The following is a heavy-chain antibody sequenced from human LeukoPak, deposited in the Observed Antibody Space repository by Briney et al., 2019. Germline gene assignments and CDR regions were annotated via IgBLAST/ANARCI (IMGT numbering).Heavy chain of an antibody. CDR1: GYAFTGNY. Sequence: GASVKVSCKSSGYAFTGNYMHWVRQAPGQGLEWMGWINPNSGGTDYAQKFQGRVTMTRDTSISTAYMELSRLRSDDTAVYYCARDSKIVGATFDYYYGMDVWGQGTTVTVSS. V-gene: IGHV1-2*02. CDR3: ARDSKIVGATFDYYYGMDV. D-gene: IGHD1-26*01. J-gene: IGHJ6*02. CDR2: INPNSGGT.